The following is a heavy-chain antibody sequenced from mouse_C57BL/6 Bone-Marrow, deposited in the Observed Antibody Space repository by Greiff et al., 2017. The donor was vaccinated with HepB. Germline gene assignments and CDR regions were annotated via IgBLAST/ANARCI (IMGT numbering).Heavy chain of an antibody. D-gene: IGHD1-1*01. CDR2: IYPGDGDT. CDR3: ARSGITTVVADFDV. V-gene: IGHV1-82*01. CDR1: GYAFSSSW. Sequence: VKLMESGPELVKPGASVKISCKASGYAFSSSWMNWVKQRPGKGLEWIGRIYPGDGDTNYNGKFKGKATLTADKSSSTAYMQLSSLTSEDSAVYFCARSGITTVVADFDVWGTGTKVTVSS. J-gene: IGHJ1*03.